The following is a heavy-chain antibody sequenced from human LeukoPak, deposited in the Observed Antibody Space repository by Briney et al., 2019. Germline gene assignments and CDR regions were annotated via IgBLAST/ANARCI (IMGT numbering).Heavy chain of an antibody. CDR2: IYYSGST. CDR3: ARDLLSDCYDSSGIEGLDP. Sequence: PSETLSLTCTVSGGSISSSSYYWGWIRQPPGKGLEWIGSIYYSGSTYYNPSLKSRVTISVDTSKNQFSLKLSSVTAADTAVYYCARDLLSDCYDSSGIEGLDPWGQGTLVTVSS. CDR1: GGSISSSSYY. D-gene: IGHD3-22*01. J-gene: IGHJ5*02. V-gene: IGHV4-39*07.